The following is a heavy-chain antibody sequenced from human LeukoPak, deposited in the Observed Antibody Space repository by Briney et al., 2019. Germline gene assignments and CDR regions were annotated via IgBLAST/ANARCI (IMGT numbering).Heavy chain of an antibody. D-gene: IGHD2-2*01. CDR1: GGSISSGGYY. Sequence: PSETLSLTCTVSGGSISSGGYYWSWIRQPPGKGLEWIGEINHSGSTNYNPSLKSRVTISVDTSKNQFSLKLSSVTAADTAVYYCARGPRYCSSTSCYYGMDVWGQGTTVTVSS. V-gene: IGHV4-39*07. CDR3: ARGPRYCSSTSCYYGMDV. J-gene: IGHJ6*02. CDR2: INHSGST.